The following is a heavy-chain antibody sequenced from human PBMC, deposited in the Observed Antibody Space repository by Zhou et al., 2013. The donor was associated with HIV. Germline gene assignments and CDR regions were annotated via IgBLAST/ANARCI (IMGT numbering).Heavy chain of an antibody. V-gene: IGHV1-8*02. CDR1: GYTFTSYD. J-gene: IGHJ1*01. CDR3: ATLGLEPVAREQYFQH. Sequence: VQLVQSGAEVKKPGASVKVSCKASGYTFTSYDINWVRQATGQGFEWMGWMNPNNGNTGYAQKFQGRLTMTRDTSISTAYMELSSLRSDDTAEYYCATLGLEPVAREQYFQHWGQGTLVTVSS. CDR2: MNPNNGNT. D-gene: IGHD2-2*01.